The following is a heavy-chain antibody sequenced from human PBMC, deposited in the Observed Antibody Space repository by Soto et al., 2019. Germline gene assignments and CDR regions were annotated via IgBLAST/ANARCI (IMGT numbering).Heavy chain of an antibody. CDR1: GGTFSSYA. D-gene: IGHD6-25*01. Sequence: GASVKVSCKASGGTFSSYAISWVRQAPGQGLEWMGGIIPIFGTANYAQKFQGRVTITADESTSTAYMELSSLRSEDTAVYYCARVVSPMAQRGWFDPWGQGTLVTVSS. CDR2: IIPIFGTA. J-gene: IGHJ5*02. CDR3: ARVVSPMAQRGWFDP. V-gene: IGHV1-69*13.